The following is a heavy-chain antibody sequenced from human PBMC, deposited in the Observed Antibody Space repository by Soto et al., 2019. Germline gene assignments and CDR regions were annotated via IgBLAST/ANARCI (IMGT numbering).Heavy chain of an antibody. CDR2: IYPGDSDM. V-gene: IGHV5-51*01. CDR3: ARLSREFWSGPDY. CDR1: GYSFSNHW. J-gene: IGHJ4*02. D-gene: IGHD3-3*01. Sequence: GESLKISCDGVGYSFSNHWIAWVRQMPEKGLEWMGTIYPGDSDMRYSPSFRGQVTISVDKSINTAYLQWGSLKASDTAKYYWARLSREFWSGPDYWGQGTLVTVSS.